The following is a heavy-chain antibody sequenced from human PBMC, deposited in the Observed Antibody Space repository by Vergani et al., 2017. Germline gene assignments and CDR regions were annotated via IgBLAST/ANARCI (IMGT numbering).Heavy chain of an antibody. CDR3: ARLYGRDSSGSKYFDY. J-gene: IGHJ4*02. CDR2: IDPADSDT. V-gene: IGHV5-51*01. Sequence: EVQLVQSGAEVKKPGESLKISCQISGYSFTNYWIGWVRQLPGKGLEWMGIIDPADSDTSYSPSFQGQVTISVDKSISTAYLRRSSLRASDSAMYYCARLYGRDSSGSKYFDYWGQGTLVTVSS. CDR1: GYSFTNYW. D-gene: IGHD3-22*01.